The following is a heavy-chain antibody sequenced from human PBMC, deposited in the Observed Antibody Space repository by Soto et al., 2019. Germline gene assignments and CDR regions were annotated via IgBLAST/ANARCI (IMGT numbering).Heavy chain of an antibody. V-gene: IGHV1-69*13. J-gene: IGHJ6*02. CDR1: GGTFSSHS. CDR2: IIPIFGPA. CDR3: ATGSFTSTGGRIGYHYNAMDV. D-gene: IGHD1-1*01. Sequence: SVKVSCKSSGGTFSSHSINWVRQAPGQGLEWMGGIIPIFGPANFAKKFQGRVTITADESTTTAYMELSSLTSEDTAVYYCATGSFTSTGGRIGYHYNAMDVWGQGTTVTVSS.